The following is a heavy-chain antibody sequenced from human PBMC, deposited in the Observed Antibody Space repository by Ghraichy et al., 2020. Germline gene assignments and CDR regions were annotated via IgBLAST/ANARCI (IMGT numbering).Heavy chain of an antibody. V-gene: IGHV6-1*01. Sequence: SQTLSLTCAISGDSVSSNSAAWNWIRQSPSRGLEWLGRTYYRSKWYNDYAVSVKSRITINPDTSKNQFSLQLNSVTPEDTAVYYCAREVTTVVTPVRWFDPWGQGTLVTVSS. J-gene: IGHJ5*02. CDR3: AREVTTVVTPVRWFDP. D-gene: IGHD4-23*01. CDR2: TYYRSKWYN. CDR1: GDSVSSNSAA.